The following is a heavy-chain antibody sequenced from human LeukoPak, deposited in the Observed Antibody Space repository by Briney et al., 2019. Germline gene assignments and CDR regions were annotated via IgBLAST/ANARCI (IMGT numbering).Heavy chain of an antibody. V-gene: IGHV4-34*01. CDR2: INHSGST. J-gene: IGHJ5*02. Sequence: SETLSLTCAVYGGSFSGYYWSWIRQPPGKGLEWIGEINHSGSTNYNPSLKSRVTISVDTSKNQFSLKLRSVIAADTAVYYCARPRYGDTSWFDPWGQGTVVTVSS. CDR1: GGSFSGYY. D-gene: IGHD4-17*01. CDR3: ARPRYGDTSWFDP.